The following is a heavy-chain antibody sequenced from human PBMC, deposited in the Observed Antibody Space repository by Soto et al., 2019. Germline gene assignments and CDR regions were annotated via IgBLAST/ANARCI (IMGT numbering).Heavy chain of an antibody. D-gene: IGHD3-3*01. J-gene: IGHJ5*02. CDR2: MNPNSGNT. CDR1: GYTFTSYD. Sequence: ASVKVSCKASGYTFTSYDSNWVRQATGQGLEWMAWMNPNSGNTGYAQKFQGRVTMTRNTSISTAYMELSSLRSEDTAVYYCARARVARFLGCVLEYKWFDRCGRLTLVTVCS. CDR3: ARARVARFLGCVLEYKWFDR. V-gene: IGHV1-8*01.